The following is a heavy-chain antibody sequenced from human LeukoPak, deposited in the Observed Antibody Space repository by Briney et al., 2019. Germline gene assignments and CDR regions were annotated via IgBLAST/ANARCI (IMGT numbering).Heavy chain of an antibody. V-gene: IGHV4-59*12. J-gene: IGHJ1*01. Sequence: SETLSLTCTVSGGSISSYYWSWIRQPPGKGLEWIGYIYYSGSTNYNPSLKSRVTISVDTSKNQFSLKLSSVTAADTAVYYCAREYSSGWYSGAEYFQHWGQGTLVTVSS. CDR2: IYYSGST. D-gene: IGHD6-19*01. CDR3: AREYSSGWYSGAEYFQH. CDR1: GGSISSYY.